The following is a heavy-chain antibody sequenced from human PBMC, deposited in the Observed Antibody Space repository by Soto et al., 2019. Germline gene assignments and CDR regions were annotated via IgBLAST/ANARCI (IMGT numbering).Heavy chain of an antibody. V-gene: IGHV4-30-2*01. J-gene: IGHJ5*02. CDR1: GDSISCGGFS. CDR2: IYHTGNT. CDR3: VREATIAAWFDP. Sequence: SETLSLTCTVSGDSISCGGFSWTWIRQPPGKGLEWIGYIYHTGNTSYNPSLESRVSMSVDTSKNQFSLQLTSVTVADTAVYYCVREATIAAWFDPWGQGTLVTVSS. D-gene: IGHD2-21*01.